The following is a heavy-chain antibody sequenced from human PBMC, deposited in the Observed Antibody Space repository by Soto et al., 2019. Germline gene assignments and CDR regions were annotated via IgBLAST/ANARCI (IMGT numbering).Heavy chain of an antibody. V-gene: IGHV4-59*08. Sequence: SETQSLTCTVAGGYIISYCWSWIRKPPGKGLEWIGYIYYSGSTNYNPSLKSRVTISVDTSKNQFSLKLSSVTAADTAVYYCAIYGGNSVYFDYWGQGTLVTVSS. CDR3: AIYGGNSVYFDY. J-gene: IGHJ4*02. CDR2: IYYSGST. CDR1: GGYIISYC. D-gene: IGHD4-17*01.